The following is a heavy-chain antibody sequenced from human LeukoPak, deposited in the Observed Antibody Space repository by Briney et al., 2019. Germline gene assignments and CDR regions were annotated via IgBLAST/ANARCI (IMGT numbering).Heavy chain of an antibody. V-gene: IGHV4-39*07. J-gene: IGHJ5*02. D-gene: IGHD3-22*01. CDR1: GGSITNTNYY. CDR3: ARASSDYSLSWFDP. CDR2: ISYTENT. Sequence: SETLSLTCTVSGGSITNTNYYWGWIRQPPGKGLEWIGTISYTENTDYNPSLKSRVTMSLDTSKNQFSLKLSSVTAADTAVYYCARASSDYSLSWFDPWGQGTLVTVSS.